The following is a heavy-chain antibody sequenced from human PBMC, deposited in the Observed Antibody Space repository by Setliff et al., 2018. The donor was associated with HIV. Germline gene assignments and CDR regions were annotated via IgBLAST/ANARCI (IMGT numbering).Heavy chain of an antibody. CDR3: ARSSRSSPFWFDY. J-gene: IGHJ4*01. CDR1: GGSINNDIYF. V-gene: IGHV4-31*03. D-gene: IGHD6-6*01. Sequence: SETLSLTCTVSGGSINNDIYFWTWIRQRPGKGLEWIGYIYYSGSTHSNPSLKSRLTISVDTSSNQFSLKLNSVTAADTVIYYCARSSRSSPFWFDYWGLGTLVTVSS. CDR2: IYYSGST.